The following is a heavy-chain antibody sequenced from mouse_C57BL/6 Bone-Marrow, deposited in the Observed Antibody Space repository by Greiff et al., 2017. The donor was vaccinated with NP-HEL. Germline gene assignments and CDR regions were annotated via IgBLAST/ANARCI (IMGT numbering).Heavy chain of an antibody. V-gene: IGHV1-81*01. CDR1: GYTFTSYG. CDR2: IYPRSGNT. CDR3: SPVLRWYAMDY. J-gene: IGHJ4*01. D-gene: IGHD1-1*01. Sequence: VQLQQSGAELARPGASVKLSCKASGYTFTSYGISWVKQRPGQGLEWIGEIYPRSGNTYYNEKFKGKATLTADKSSSTAYMELRSLTSEDSAVYFCSPVLRWYAMDYWGQGTSVTVSS.